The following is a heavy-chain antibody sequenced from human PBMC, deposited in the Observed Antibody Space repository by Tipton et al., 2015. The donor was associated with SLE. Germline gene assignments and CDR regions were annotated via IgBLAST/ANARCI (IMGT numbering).Heavy chain of an antibody. J-gene: IGHJ3*02. V-gene: IGHV4-61*05. Sequence: TLSLTCTVSGGSISSNSYYWGWIRQPPGKGLEWIGYINDSGNTNYNPSLESRVTISLDTSKNQFSLKLSSVTGADTAVYYCAREAAISPVDAFDIWGQGTMVTVSS. CDR3: AREAAISPVDAFDI. CDR1: GGSISSNSYY. CDR2: INDSGNT. D-gene: IGHD2-2*02.